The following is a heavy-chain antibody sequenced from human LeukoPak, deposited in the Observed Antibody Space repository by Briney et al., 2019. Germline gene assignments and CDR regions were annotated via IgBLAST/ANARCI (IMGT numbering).Heavy chain of an antibody. CDR3: ARGVVPPAPLIDFWSGYYSALDY. CDR1: GGSFSGYY. Sequence: PSETLSLTCAVYGGSFSGYYWSWIRQPPGKGLEWIGEINHSGSTNYNPSLKSRVTISVDTSKNQFSLKLSSVTAADTAVYYCARGVVPPAPLIDFWSGYYSALDYWGQGTLVTVSS. V-gene: IGHV4-34*01. CDR2: INHSGST. D-gene: IGHD3-3*01. J-gene: IGHJ4*02.